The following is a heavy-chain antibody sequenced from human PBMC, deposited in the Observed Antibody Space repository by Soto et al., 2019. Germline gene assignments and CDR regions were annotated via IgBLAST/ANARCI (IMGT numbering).Heavy chain of an antibody. Sequence: EVQLVESGGGLVKPGGSLRLSCAASGFSFSSHSMNWVRQAPGKGLEWVSSISPTSNSIYYADSVKGRFTISRDNAKNSLYLQMNDLRAEDSALYHCTRGPRATSAGTSAHWGQGTLVTVSS. CDR3: TRGPRATSAGTSAH. V-gene: IGHV3-21*06. CDR1: GFSFSSHS. D-gene: IGHD6-13*01. CDR2: ISPTSNSI. J-gene: IGHJ4*02.